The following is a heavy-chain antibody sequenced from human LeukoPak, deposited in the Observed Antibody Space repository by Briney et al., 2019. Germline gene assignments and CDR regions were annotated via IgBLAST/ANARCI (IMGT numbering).Heavy chain of an antibody. CDR2: IRSTPTGGTP. V-gene: IGHV3-49*04. CDR1: GVTFRERA. CDR3: ARGGDFGVPAPLGIDAFDI. Sequence: GGSLRLSCSVSGVTFRERAMSWVRQAPGQGPEWVGFIRSTPTGGTPEYAAAVKGRFTISRDDSKGIAYLQMNSLQTEDTAVYYCARGGDFGVPAPLGIDAFDIWGQGTMVTVSS. D-gene: IGHD2-2*01. J-gene: IGHJ3*02.